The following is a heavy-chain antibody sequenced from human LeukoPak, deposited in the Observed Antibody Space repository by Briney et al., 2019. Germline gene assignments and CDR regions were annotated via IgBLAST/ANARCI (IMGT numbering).Heavy chain of an antibody. Sequence: SETLSLTCTVSNFSISSGYYWGWIRPPPGKGREGIGNLYHTGSIYYNPSLKCRVASSVHTSTTQFSLKLSSVTAAYTAVYYCARAEDYYDARTSGYGVTTSSLGWFDPWGQGTLVTVSS. CDR3: ARAEDYYDARTSGYGVTTSSLGWFDP. V-gene: IGHV4-38-2*02. CDR2: LYHTGSI. J-gene: IGHJ5*02. D-gene: IGHD5/OR15-5a*01. CDR1: NFSISSGYY.